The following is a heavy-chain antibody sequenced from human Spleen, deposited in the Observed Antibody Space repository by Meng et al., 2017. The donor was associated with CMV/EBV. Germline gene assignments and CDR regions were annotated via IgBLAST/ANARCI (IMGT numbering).Heavy chain of an antibody. V-gene: IGHV1-2*04. CDR1: GYTFTGYH. CDR2: INPNSGGT. D-gene: IGHD4-23*01. Sequence: GYTFTGYHMHWVRQAPGQGLEWMGWINPNSGGTNYAQRFQGWVTMTRDTSISTAYMELSRLRSDDTAVYYCARDRGSDYGGQGWFDPWGQGTLVTVSS. J-gene: IGHJ5*02. CDR3: ARDRGSDYGGQGWFDP.